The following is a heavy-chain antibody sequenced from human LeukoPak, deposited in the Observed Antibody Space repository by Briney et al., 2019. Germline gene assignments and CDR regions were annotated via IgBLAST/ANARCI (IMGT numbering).Heavy chain of an antibody. CDR3: ARGRWNWFDP. Sequence: SQALSLTCAISGDSVSSNIAAWNWIRQYPSRGLEWLGRTYYRSKWYNDYAVSVKSRITINPDTSKNQFSLQLNSVTPEDTAVYYCARGRWNWFDPWGQGTLVTVSS. CDR2: TYYRSKWYN. V-gene: IGHV6-1*01. CDR1: GDSVSSNIAA. J-gene: IGHJ5*02. D-gene: IGHD6-13*01.